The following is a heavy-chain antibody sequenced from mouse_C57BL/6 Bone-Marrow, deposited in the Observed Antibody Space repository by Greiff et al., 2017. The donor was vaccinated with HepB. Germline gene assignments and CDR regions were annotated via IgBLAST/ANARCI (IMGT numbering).Heavy chain of an antibody. Sequence: EVKLLESGPGLAKPSQTLSLTCSVTGYSITSDYWNWIRKFPGNKLEYMGYISYSGSTYYNPSLKSRISITRDTSKNQYYLQLISVTTEDTATYYCARYIRRSRPLWYFDVWGTGTTVTVSS. D-gene: IGHD1-1*01. J-gene: IGHJ1*03. V-gene: IGHV3-8*01. CDR3: ARYIRRSRPLWYFDV. CDR1: GYSITSDY. CDR2: ISYSGST.